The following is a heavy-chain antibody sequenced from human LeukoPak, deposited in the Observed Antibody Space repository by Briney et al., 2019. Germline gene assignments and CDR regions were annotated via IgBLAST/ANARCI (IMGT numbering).Heavy chain of an antibody. Sequence: GSSVKVSCKASGGTFSSYAISWVRQAPGQGLEWMGWINPNSGGTNYAQKFQGRVTMTRDTSISTAYMELSRLRSDDTAVYYCARSPGPLVDWFDPWGQGTLVTVSS. CDR1: GGTFSSYA. V-gene: IGHV1-2*02. J-gene: IGHJ5*02. D-gene: IGHD1-14*01. CDR3: ARSPGPLVDWFDP. CDR2: INPNSGGT.